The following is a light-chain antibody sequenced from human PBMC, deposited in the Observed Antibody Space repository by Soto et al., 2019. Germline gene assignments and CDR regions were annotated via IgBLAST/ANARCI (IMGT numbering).Light chain of an antibody. CDR2: EVS. CDR3: SSYTSSSTRV. V-gene: IGLV2-14*01. Sequence: QSVLTQPASVSGSPGQSIIISCTGTSSDVGGYHYVSWYQQHPGKAPKLMIYEVSNRPSGVSNRFSGSKSGNTASLTISGLQAEDEADYYCSSYTSSSTRVFGTGTKVTVL. J-gene: IGLJ1*01. CDR1: SSDVGGYHY.